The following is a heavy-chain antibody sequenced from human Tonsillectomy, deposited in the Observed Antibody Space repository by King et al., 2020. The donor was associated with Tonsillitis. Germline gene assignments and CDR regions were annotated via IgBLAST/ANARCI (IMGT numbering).Heavy chain of an antibody. D-gene: IGHD3-10*01. CDR2: ISYDGTNK. V-gene: IGHV3-30*04. J-gene: IGHJ4*02. CDR3: ARRVQAGVYFDY. CDR1: GFTFSSYT. Sequence: VQLVESGGGVVQPGRSLRLSCAASGFTFSSYTMYWVRQAPGKGLEWVAVISYDGTNKYYADSVKGRFTVSRDNSKNTLYLQMNSLRAEDTSLYYCARRVQAGVYFDYWGQGTLVTVSS.